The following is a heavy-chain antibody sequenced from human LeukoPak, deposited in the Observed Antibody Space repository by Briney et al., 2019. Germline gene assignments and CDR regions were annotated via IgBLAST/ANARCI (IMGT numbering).Heavy chain of an antibody. CDR3: AREALEWSPPDI. D-gene: IGHD3-3*01. V-gene: IGHV3-21*01. Sequence: GGSLRLSCAASGFTFSSYSMNWVRQAPGKGLEWVSSISSSSSYIYYADSVKGRFTISRDNSKNTLYLQMNNMRTEDTAVYYCAREALEWSPPDIWGQGTTVTVSS. J-gene: IGHJ3*02. CDR2: ISSSSSYI. CDR1: GFTFSSYS.